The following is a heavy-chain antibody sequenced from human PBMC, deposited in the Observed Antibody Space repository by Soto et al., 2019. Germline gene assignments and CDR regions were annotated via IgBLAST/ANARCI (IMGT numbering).Heavy chain of an antibody. CDR2: ISWNSGSI. V-gene: IGHV3-9*01. Sequence: PGGSLRLSCAASGFTFDDYAMHWVRQAPGKGLEWVSGISWNSGSIGYADSVKGRFTISRDNAKNSLYLQMNSLRAEDTALYYCAKGRSGSLHYYYYGMDVWGQGTTVTVSS. J-gene: IGHJ6*02. CDR1: GFTFDDYA. D-gene: IGHD3-10*01. CDR3: AKGRSGSLHYYYYGMDV.